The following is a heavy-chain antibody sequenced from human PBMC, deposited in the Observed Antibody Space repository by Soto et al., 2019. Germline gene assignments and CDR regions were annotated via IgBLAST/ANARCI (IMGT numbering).Heavy chain of an antibody. Sequence: GGSLRLSCAASGFTFSNYAMTWVRQAPGKGLEWVSAISSGGTYTDYADSVKGRFTLSRDNSKNMVYLQMNSLRDEDTAVYYCASEFGDSSYLSFDYWGQGTLVTVSS. CDR3: ASEFGDSSYLSFDY. V-gene: IGHV3-23*01. D-gene: IGHD6-13*01. CDR1: GFTFSNYA. J-gene: IGHJ4*02. CDR2: ISSGGTYT.